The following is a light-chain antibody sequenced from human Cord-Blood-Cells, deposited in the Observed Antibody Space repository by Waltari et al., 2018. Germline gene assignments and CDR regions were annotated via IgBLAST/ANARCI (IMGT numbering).Light chain of an antibody. Sequence: QSALTQPASVSGATGQSITISCTGTRSDVGSYNLVPWYQQHPGKAPKRMIYEVSKRPSGVSNRFSGSKSGNTASLTISGLQAEDEADYYCCSYAGSSTYVFGTGTKVTVL. CDR3: CSYAGSSTYV. CDR2: EVS. CDR1: RSDVGSYNL. J-gene: IGLJ1*01. V-gene: IGLV2-23*02.